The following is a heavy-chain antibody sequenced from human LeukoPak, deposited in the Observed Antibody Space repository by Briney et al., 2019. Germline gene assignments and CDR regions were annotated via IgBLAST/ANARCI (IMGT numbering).Heavy chain of an antibody. CDR1: GYPFVSQF. CDR3: ARKGGNYDFWSGSPDYWYFDL. Sequence: ASVKVSCKASGYPFVSQFIHWVRQATGQGLEWMGWMNPNSGNTGYAQKFQGRVTITRNTSISTAYMELSSLRSEDTAVYYCARKGGNYDFWSGSPDYWYFDLWGRGTLVTVS. J-gene: IGHJ2*01. V-gene: IGHV1-8*01. D-gene: IGHD3-3*01. CDR2: MNPNSGNT.